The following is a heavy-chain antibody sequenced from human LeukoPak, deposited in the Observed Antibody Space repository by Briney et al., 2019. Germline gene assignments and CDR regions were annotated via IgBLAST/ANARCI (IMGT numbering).Heavy chain of an antibody. CDR3: ARGPVYYDSSGYYQLNY. CDR2: INSDGSST. J-gene: IGHJ4*02. D-gene: IGHD3-22*01. CDR1: GFTFDDYG. Sequence: GGSLRLSCAASGFTFDDYGMSWVRQAPGKGLEWVSRINSDGSSTSYADSVKGRFTISRDNAKNSLYLQMNSLRAEDTAVYYCARGPVYYDSSGYYQLNYWGQGTLVTVSS. V-gene: IGHV3-20*04.